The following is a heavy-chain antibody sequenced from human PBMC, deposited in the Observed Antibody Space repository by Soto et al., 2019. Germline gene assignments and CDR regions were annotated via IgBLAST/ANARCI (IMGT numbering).Heavy chain of an antibody. CDR1: GGSFSGYY. J-gene: IGHJ5*02. D-gene: IGHD5-12*01. CDR3: ARGKGYTGYDCFDP. Sequence: QVQLQQWGAGLLKPSETLSLTCAVYGGSFSGYYWSWIRQSPKKGLEWIGEIDHTGSTNYNPSLKSRFSISIDTPTNQFALRLSSVTAADTAVYYCARGKGYTGYDCFDPWGQGTLVTVSS. V-gene: IGHV4-34*02. CDR2: IDHTGST.